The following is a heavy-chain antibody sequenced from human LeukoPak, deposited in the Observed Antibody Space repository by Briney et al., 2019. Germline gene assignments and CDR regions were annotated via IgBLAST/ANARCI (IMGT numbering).Heavy chain of an antibody. V-gene: IGHV3-21*04. J-gene: IGHJ3*02. D-gene: IGHD2-21*02. CDR2: ISSSSSYI. Sequence: GGSLRLSCAASGFKFSSYSMKWVRQAPGKGLEWVSFISSSSSYIYYADSLKGRFTISRDNSKNTLYLQMNSLRAEDTAVYYCAKDMLPDVVVTAILGAFDIWGQGTMVTVSS. CDR3: AKDMLPDVVVTAILGAFDI. CDR1: GFKFSSYS.